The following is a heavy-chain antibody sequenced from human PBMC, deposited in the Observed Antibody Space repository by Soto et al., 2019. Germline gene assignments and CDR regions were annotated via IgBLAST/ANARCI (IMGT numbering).Heavy chain of an antibody. J-gene: IGHJ6*02. V-gene: IGHV3-30*18. CDR1: GFSFTTYG. CDR2: ISYDGDNK. Sequence: GSLRLSCAASGFSFTTYGMHWVRQAPGKGLEWVGFISYDGDNKFYADSVKGRFTISRDNSKSTLYLQMNSLRTEDSTVYYCAKDFCSSASCYGFYYYFYGMDVWGQGTTVTVSS. CDR3: AKDFCSSASCYGFYYYFYGMDV. D-gene: IGHD2-2*01.